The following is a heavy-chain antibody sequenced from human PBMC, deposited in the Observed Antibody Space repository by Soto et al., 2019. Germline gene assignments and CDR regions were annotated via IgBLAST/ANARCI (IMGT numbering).Heavy chain of an antibody. D-gene: IGHD3-3*01. CDR2: ISGSGDYT. CDR3: ARDPYSDFWSGYYHFDH. J-gene: IGHJ4*02. V-gene: IGHV3-23*01. CDR1: GFTFSRYA. Sequence: GGSLRLSCAASGFTFSRYAMSWVRQAPGKGLEWVSAISGSGDYTYYADSVKGRFTISRDYAKDTLSLQMNSLRAEDTALYYCARDPYSDFWSGYYHFDHWSQGTLFTDPS.